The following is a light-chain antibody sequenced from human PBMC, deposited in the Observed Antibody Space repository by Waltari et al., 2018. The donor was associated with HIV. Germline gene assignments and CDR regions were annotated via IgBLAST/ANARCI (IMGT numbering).Light chain of an antibody. V-gene: IGLV2-14*01. CDR3: SSYTSTYV. J-gene: IGLJ1*01. Sequence: QSALTQPASVSGSPGQSITISCTGTSSAVGGYNYVSWYQQHPGKAPKLMIYDVSNRPSGVSNRFCGSKSGNTASLTISGLQAEDEADYYCSSYTSTYVFGTGTKVTVL. CDR1: SSAVGGYNY. CDR2: DVS.